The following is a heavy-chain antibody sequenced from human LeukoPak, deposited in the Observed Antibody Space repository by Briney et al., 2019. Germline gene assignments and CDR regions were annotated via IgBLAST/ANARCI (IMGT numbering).Heavy chain of an antibody. V-gene: IGHV5-51*01. CDR3: ARQGTTTSWYYFDF. CDR1: GYSFTTYW. J-gene: IGHJ4*02. Sequence: GESLKISCKGSGYSFTTYWTGWVRQMPGKGLEWMGTIYPGDSDTRYSPSFQGQVTISADKSISTAYLQWSSLKASDTAMYYCARQGTTTSWYYFDFWGQGTLVTVSS. D-gene: IGHD1-7*01. CDR2: IYPGDSDT.